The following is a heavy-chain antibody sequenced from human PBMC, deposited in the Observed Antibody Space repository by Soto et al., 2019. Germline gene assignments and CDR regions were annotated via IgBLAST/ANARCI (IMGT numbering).Heavy chain of an antibody. CDR2: IKSKTDGGTT. CDR3: TTSIAARPGVGRKNYYYYGMDV. D-gene: IGHD6-6*01. Sequence: VGSLRLSCAASGFTFSNAWMSWVRQAPGKGLEWVGRIKSKTDGGTTDYAAPVKGRFTISRDDSKNTLYLQMNSLKTEDTAVYYCTTSIAARPGVGRKNYYYYGMDVWGQGTTVTVSS. V-gene: IGHV3-15*01. J-gene: IGHJ6*02. CDR1: GFTFSNAW.